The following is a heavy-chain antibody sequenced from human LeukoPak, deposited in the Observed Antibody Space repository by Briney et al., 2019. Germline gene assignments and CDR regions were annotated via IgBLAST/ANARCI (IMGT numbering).Heavy chain of an antibody. CDR2: FSRGDGT. D-gene: IGHD5-24*01. CDR3: ARDIGGTVEVATMNY. J-gene: IGHJ4*02. Sequence: GGSLILSCVSSGFTGSSHYVSWVRQAPGRGLERVSVFSRGDGTYYADSVKGRFTISRDNSKNTVYLQMNSLRAEDTAVYYCARDIGGTVEVATMNYWGQGTLVTVSS. CDR1: GFTGSSHY. V-gene: IGHV3-66*01.